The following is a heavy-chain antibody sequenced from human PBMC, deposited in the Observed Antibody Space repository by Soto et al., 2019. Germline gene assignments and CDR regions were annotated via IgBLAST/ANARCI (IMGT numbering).Heavy chain of an antibody. J-gene: IGHJ4*02. CDR1: GGTFSSYT. CDR2: IIPILGIA. V-gene: IGHV1-69*02. Sequence: ASVKVSCKASGGTFSSYTISWVRQAPGQGLEWMGRIIPILGIANYAQKFQGRVTITADKSTSTAYMELSSLRSEDTAVYYCASPYYYDSSGYYFDYWGQGTLVTVSS. D-gene: IGHD3-22*01. CDR3: ASPYYYDSSGYYFDY.